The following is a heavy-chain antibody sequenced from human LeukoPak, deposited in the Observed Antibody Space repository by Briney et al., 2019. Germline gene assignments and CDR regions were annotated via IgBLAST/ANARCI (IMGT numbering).Heavy chain of an antibody. D-gene: IGHD5-18*01. CDR2: ISYDGSNK. J-gene: IGHJ3*02. V-gene: IGHV3-30*18. Sequence: GGSLRLSCAASGFTFSSFALSWVRQAPGKGLEWVAVISYDGSNKYYADSVKGRFTISRDNSKNTLYLQMNSLRAEDTAVYYCAKDWGRGYSYGSHAFDIWGQGTMVTVSS. CDR3: AKDWGRGYSYGSHAFDI. CDR1: GFTFSSFA.